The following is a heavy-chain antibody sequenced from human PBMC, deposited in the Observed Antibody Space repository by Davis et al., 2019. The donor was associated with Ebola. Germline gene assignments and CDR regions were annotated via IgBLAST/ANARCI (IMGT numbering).Heavy chain of an antibody. Sequence: SETLSLTCTVSGGSISSYYWSWIRQPPGKGLEWIGYIYYSGSTNYNPSLKSRVTISVDTSKNQFSLKLSSVTAADTAVYYCARQYSSSWVDYWGQGTLVTVSS. D-gene: IGHD6-13*01. J-gene: IGHJ4*02. CDR2: IYYSGST. CDR1: GGSISSYY. CDR3: ARQYSSSWVDY. V-gene: IGHV4-59*08.